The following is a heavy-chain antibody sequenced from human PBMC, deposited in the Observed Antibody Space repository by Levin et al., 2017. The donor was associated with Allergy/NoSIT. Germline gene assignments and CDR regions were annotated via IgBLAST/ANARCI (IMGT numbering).Heavy chain of an antibody. D-gene: IGHD6-19*01. CDR1: GFRVETFA. Sequence: GGSLRLSCAVSGFRVETFAMSWVRQTPGKGLEWLSAITNNNGKTYYADSVKGRFTISRDNSENTVFLQMNSLRVDDTAVYYCAKDHPSSGGPAFEVWGQGTLVTVSS. J-gene: IGHJ4*02. V-gene: IGHV3-23*01. CDR3: AKDHPSSGGPAFEV. CDR2: ITNNNGKT.